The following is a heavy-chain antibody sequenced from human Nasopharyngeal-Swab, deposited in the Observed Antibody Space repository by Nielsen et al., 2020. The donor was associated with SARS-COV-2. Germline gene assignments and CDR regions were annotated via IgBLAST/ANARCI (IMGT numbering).Heavy chain of an antibody. D-gene: IGHD3-9*01. V-gene: IGHV3-7*01. CDR2: IKQDGSEK. CDR3: ARHLSESWLLITAPGFDP. CDR1: RFTFSSFW. J-gene: IGHJ5*02. Sequence: GESLKISCAASRFTFSSFWMSWVRQAPGKGLEWVANIKQDGSEKYYVDSVKGRFTISRDNAKNSLYLQMNSLRAEDTAVYYCARHLSESWLLITAPGFDPWGQGTLVTVSS.